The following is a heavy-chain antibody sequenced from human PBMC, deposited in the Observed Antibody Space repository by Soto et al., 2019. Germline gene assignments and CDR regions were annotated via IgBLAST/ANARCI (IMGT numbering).Heavy chain of an antibody. V-gene: IGHV1-3*05. CDR1: GYTFTSYA. Sequence: QVQLVQSGAEEKKPGASVKVSCKASGYTFTSYAMHWVRQAPGQRLEWMGWINAGNGNTKYSQKFQGRVTITRDTPASTAYMELSSLRSADTAVYYCARSIVVVTALDYWGQGTLVTVSS. CDR3: ARSIVVVTALDY. D-gene: IGHD2-21*02. CDR2: INAGNGNT. J-gene: IGHJ4*02.